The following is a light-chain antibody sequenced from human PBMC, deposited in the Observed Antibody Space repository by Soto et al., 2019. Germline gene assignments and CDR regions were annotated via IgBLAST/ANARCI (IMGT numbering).Light chain of an antibody. V-gene: IGKV1-39*01. Sequence: DIPMTQSPSSLSASVGDRVAITCRSSQSISDYLNWYQQKPGKALKLLIYGASNLQSGVPPRFSGSGSGSEFTLTISGLQPEDSAIYFCQHSYSLPLTFGPGTKVDVK. J-gene: IGKJ3*01. CDR2: GAS. CDR3: QHSYSLPLT. CDR1: QSISDY.